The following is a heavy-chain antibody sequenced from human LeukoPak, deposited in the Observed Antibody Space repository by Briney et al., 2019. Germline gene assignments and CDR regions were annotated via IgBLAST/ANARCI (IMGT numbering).Heavy chain of an antibody. CDR1: GYTFTSYD. Sequence: ASVTVSCTASGYTFTSYDINWVRQATGQGLEWMGWMNPNSGNTGYAQKFQGRVTMTRNTSISTAYMELSSLRSEDTAVYYCAREDCSSTSCYVNWFDPWGQGTLVTVSS. D-gene: IGHD2-2*01. V-gene: IGHV1-8*01. J-gene: IGHJ5*02. CDR2: MNPNSGNT. CDR3: AREDCSSTSCYVNWFDP.